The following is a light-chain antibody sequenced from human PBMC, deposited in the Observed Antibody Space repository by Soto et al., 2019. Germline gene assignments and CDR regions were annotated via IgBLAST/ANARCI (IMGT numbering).Light chain of an antibody. CDR1: RSVNNF. CDR2: DAS. Sequence: EIVLTQSPATLSLSPGERATLSCRASRSVNNFLAWYQQKPGQAPRLLISDASNRATGIPARFSGSGSGTDFTLTISSLEPDDFAVYYCQHRSEWPVSFGQGTRLESK. CDR3: QHRSEWPVS. J-gene: IGKJ5*01. V-gene: IGKV3-11*01.